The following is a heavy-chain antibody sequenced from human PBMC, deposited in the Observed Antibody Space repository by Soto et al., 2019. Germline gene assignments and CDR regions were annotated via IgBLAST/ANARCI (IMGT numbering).Heavy chain of an antibody. CDR1: GDTSTIYG. CDR2: ISTYNGNT. J-gene: IGHJ4*02. Sequence: QVQLVQSGAEVKKPGASVKVSCKASGDTSTIYGFTWVRQARGQGLEWMGWISTYNGNTNYAQKLQGRVTVTTDTSTNTAYLELRSLRSDDTAVYYCARGYSSGYYDSWAQGTLVTVSS. D-gene: IGHD6-19*01. V-gene: IGHV1-18*01. CDR3: ARGYSSGYYDS.